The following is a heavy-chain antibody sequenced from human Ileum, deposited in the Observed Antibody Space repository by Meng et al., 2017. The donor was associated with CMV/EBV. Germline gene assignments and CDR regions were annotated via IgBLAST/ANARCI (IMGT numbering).Heavy chain of an antibody. D-gene: IGHD6-13*01. CDR1: GASISSGDYY. Sequence: QVQLQESGPGLVKHSETLPLTCIVPGASISSGDYYWTWIRQPPGKGLEWIGYIYYTGATYYRPSLESRIVISSDTSKNHFSLTLTSVTAADTAVYFCARAKQAAENFDSWGQGTLVTVSS. J-gene: IGHJ4*02. CDR3: ARAKQAAENFDS. CDR2: IYYTGAT. V-gene: IGHV4-30-4*08.